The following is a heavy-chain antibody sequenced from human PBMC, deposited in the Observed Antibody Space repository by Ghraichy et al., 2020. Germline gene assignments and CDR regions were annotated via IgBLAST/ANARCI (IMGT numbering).Heavy chain of an antibody. J-gene: IGHJ4*02. CDR2: IYSTGNT. V-gene: IGHV3-66*01. CDR3: ARGGISDPSASFHFDY. Sequence: GGSLRLSCAASGFTVSNNYMTWVRQAPGKGLEWVSVIYSTGNTYYADPVKGRFSISRDNSQKSVYLQMNSLRAEDTAVYYCARGGISDPSASFHFDYWGQGTLVTVSS. CDR1: GFTVSNNY. D-gene: IGHD3-10*01.